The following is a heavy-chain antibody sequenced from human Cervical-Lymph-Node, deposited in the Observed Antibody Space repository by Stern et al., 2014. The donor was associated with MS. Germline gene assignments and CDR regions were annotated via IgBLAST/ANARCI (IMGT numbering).Heavy chain of an antibody. V-gene: IGHV5-51*01. J-gene: IGHJ6*02. CDR2: IFPADPDS. D-gene: IGHD2-2*01. CDR1: GYNFGDYW. CDR3: ARHQPAATFAMDV. Sequence: EVQLVESGAEVKKPGESLKISCKGSGYNFGDYWIGWVRQKPGKWLEWMGTIFPADPDSRYSPSFEGQVTISADESISTAFLQSSSLKASDTGIYYCARHQPAATFAMDVWGQGTTVIVSS.